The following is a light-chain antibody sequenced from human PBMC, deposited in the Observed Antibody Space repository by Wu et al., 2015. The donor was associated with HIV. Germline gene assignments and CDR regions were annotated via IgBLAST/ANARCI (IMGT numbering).Light chain of an antibody. J-gene: IGKJ1*01. CDR1: HDIANF. V-gene: IGKV1-17*03. CDR2: AAS. CDR3: LQHNSYPWT. Sequence: DIQMTQSPSAVSASVGDRVTITCRASHDIANFVAWFQLKPGKVPKRLIYAASSLQSGVPSRFSGSASGTDFTLTISSLQPEDFATYYCLQHNSYPWTFGQGTKVEIK.